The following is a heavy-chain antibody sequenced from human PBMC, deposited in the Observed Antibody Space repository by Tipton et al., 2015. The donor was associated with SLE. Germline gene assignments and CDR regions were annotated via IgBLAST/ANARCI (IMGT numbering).Heavy chain of an antibody. J-gene: IGHJ5*02. D-gene: IGHD3-10*01. CDR3: ARPTGAGTYSAGWFDP. CDR2: IYYSGST. Sequence: TLSLTCTVSGGSIRSSSYYWGWIRQPPGKGLEWIGSIYYSGSTYYTPSLKSRVTISLDTSKNQFSLKLKSVTAADTAVYYCARPTGAGTYSAGWFDPWGLGTLVTVSS. V-gene: IGHV4-39*07. CDR1: GGSIRSSSYY.